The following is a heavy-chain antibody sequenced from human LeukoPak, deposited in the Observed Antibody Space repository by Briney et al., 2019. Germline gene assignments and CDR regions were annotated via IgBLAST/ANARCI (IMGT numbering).Heavy chain of an antibody. CDR1: GYTLTELS. CDR2: FDPEDGET. J-gene: IGHJ3*02. V-gene: IGHV1-24*01. CDR3: ARGEDAFDI. Sequence: ASVKVSCKVSGYTLTELSMHWVRQAPGKGLEWMGGFDPEDGETIYAQKFQGRVTMTTDTSTSTAYMELRSLRSDDTAVYYCARGEDAFDIWGQGTMVTVSS.